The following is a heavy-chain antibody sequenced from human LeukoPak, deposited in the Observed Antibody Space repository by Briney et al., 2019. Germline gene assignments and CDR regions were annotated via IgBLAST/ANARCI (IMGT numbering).Heavy chain of an antibody. V-gene: IGHV3-30*02. Sequence: PGGSLRLSCAASGFTFSSYGMHWVRQAPGKGLERVAFIRYDGSNKYYADSVKGRFTISRDNSKNTLYLQMNSLRAEDTAVYYCAKDVSGSYDRFDYWGQGALVTVSS. D-gene: IGHD1-26*01. J-gene: IGHJ4*02. CDR2: IRYDGSNK. CDR1: GFTFSSYG. CDR3: AKDVSGSYDRFDY.